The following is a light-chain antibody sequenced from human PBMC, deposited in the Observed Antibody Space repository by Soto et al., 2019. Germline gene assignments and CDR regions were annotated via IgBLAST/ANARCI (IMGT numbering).Light chain of an antibody. CDR1: QSISSY. CDR3: QQSYSTHRT. CDR2: AAS. J-gene: IGKJ1*01. Sequence: DIQMTQSPSSLSASVGDRVTITCRARQSISSYLNWYQQIPGKAPKLLIYAASSLQSGVPSRFSGSGSGTDFTLTISSLQPEDFATYYCQQSYSTHRTFGQGTKVDI. V-gene: IGKV1-39*01.